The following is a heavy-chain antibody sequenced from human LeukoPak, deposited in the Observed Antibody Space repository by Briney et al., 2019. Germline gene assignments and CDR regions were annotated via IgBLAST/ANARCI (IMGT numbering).Heavy chain of an antibody. D-gene: IGHD3-22*01. J-gene: IGHJ4*02. CDR3: AKDSSGYKKADY. Sequence: PRGSLRLSCAPSGFTFSNYAMSWVRQVRGKGLELGSIISGSGGLTDYADSVRGRFTISRDNSKNTLDLQMNSLRAEDTAVYYCAKDSSGYKKADYWGQGTLVTVSS. V-gene: IGHV3-23*01. CDR1: GFTFSNYA. CDR2: ISGSGGLT.